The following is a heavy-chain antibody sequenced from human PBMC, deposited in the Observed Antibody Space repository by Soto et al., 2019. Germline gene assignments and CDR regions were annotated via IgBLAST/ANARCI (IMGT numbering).Heavy chain of an antibody. CDR1: GGSISSYY. V-gene: IGHV4-4*07. CDR3: ARHYYDSSGYYAHFDY. CDR2: IYTSGST. Sequence: SETLSLTCTVSGGSISSYYWSWIRQPAGKGLEWIGRIYTSGSTNYNPSLKSRVTMSVDTSKNQFSLKLSSVTAADTAVYYCARHYYDSSGYYAHFDYWGQGTLVTV. D-gene: IGHD3-22*01. J-gene: IGHJ4*02.